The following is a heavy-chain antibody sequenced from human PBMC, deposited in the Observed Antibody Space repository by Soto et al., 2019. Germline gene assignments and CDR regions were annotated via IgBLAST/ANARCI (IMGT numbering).Heavy chain of an antibody. CDR2: ISGSGGST. Sequence: PAGSLRLSCAASGFTFSSYAMSWVRQAPGKGLEWVSAISGSGGSTYYADSVKGRFTISRDNSKNTLYLQMNSLRAEDTAVYYCAKDLVAAAGTAGYYYYMDVWGKGTTVTVSS. J-gene: IGHJ6*03. D-gene: IGHD6-13*01. CDR1: GFTFSSYA. V-gene: IGHV3-23*01. CDR3: AKDLVAAAGTAGYYYYMDV.